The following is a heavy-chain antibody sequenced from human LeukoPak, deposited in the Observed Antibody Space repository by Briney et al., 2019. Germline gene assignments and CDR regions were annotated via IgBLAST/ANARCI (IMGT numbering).Heavy chain of an antibody. V-gene: IGHV4-59*01. D-gene: IGHD2-21*01. CDR3: ARHIVVVSTPADWFDP. CDR2: IYYSGST. CDR1: GGSISSYY. J-gene: IGHJ5*02. Sequence: PSETLSLTCTVSGGSISSYYWSWIRQPPGKGLEWIGYIYYSGSTNYNPSLKSRVTISVDTSKNQFSLKLSSVTAADTAVYYCARHIVVVSTPADWFDPWGQGTLVTVSS.